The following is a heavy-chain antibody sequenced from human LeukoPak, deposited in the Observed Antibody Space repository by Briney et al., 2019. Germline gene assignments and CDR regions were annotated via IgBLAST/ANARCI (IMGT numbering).Heavy chain of an antibody. CDR2: INPKTGVT. V-gene: IGHV1-2*02. CDR3: ARDHVSGKDDRNFDY. CDR1: GYRFSDYY. J-gene: IGHJ4*02. D-gene: IGHD3-10*01. Sequence: ASVTVSCMASGYRFSDYYMFWMRQAPGQGIEWVGWINPKTGVTSYAQKFQGRVTVTTDTSITTLCMELNSLISDDTAVYYCARDHVSGKDDRNFDYWGQGALVTVSS.